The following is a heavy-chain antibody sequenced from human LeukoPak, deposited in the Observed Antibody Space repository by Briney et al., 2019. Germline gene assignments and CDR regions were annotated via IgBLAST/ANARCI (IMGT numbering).Heavy chain of an antibody. CDR3: ARSLDV. D-gene: IGHD1-1*01. CDR1: GFTFSTYS. CDR2: ITSSSSAI. V-gene: IGHV3-48*04. Sequence: GGSLRLSCVASGFTFSTYSMNWVRQAPGKGLEWVSYITSSSSAIYYADSVKGRFTISRDHAKNSLYLQMNSLRAGDTAVYYCARSLDVWGQGTLVTVSS. J-gene: IGHJ4*02.